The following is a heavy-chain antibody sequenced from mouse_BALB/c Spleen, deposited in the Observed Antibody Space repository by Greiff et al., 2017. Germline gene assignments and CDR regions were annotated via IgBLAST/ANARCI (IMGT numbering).Heavy chain of an antibody. CDR3: ARDEGRLQGLAY. Sequence: EVMLVESGGGLVKPGGSLKLSCAASGFTFSSYAMSWVRQSPEKRLEWVAEISSGGSYTYYPDTVTGRFTISRDNAKNPLYLEMSSLRSEDTAMYYCARDEGRLQGLAYWGQGTLVTVSA. CDR2: ISSGGSYT. V-gene: IGHV5-9-4*01. CDR1: GFTFSSYA. D-gene: IGHD1-2*01. J-gene: IGHJ3*01.